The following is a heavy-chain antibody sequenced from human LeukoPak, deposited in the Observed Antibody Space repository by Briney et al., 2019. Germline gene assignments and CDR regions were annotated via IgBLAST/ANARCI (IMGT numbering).Heavy chain of an antibody. V-gene: IGHV3-7*01. Sequence: GGSLRLSCAASGFIFRRYWMSWVRQAPGKGLEWVANIKEDGSVKYYMDSVKGRFTIARDNGKNSLYLDMISLGAEDTAVYFCVRIGYTSSSQDYWGQGTLVTVSS. J-gene: IGHJ4*02. CDR2: IKEDGSVK. CDR3: VRIGYTSSSQDY. CDR1: GFIFRRYW. D-gene: IGHD6-13*01.